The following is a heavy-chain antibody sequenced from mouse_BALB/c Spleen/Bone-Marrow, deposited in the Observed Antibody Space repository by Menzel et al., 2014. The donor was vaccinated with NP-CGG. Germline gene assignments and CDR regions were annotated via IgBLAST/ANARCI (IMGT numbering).Heavy chain of an antibody. CDR2: ISNGSSPI. CDR3: ARKGAMITHYYAMDY. D-gene: IGHD2-4*01. J-gene: IGHJ4*01. V-gene: IGHV5-17*02. Sequence: EVKLVESGGGLVQPGGPRKLSCAASGFTFSSFGVHWVRQAPEKGLEWVAYISNGSSPIYYADTVKGRFTISRDNPKNTLFLQMTSLRSEDTAMYYCARKGAMITHYYAMDYWGQGTSVTVSS. CDR1: GFTFSSFG.